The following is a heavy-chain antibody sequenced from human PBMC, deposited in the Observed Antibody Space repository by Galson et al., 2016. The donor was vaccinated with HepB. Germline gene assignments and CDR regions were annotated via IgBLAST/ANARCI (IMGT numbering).Heavy chain of an antibody. CDR2: ISQTGNTT. D-gene: IGHD1-26*01. Sequence: SLRLSCAASGFTLSNWGLHRVRQAPGKGLDWVALISQTGNTTFYGDSLKGRFTISRDNSKNTVDLQIHSLRSEDAAVYFCARDFKLGAPDYMDVWGKGTTVTVS. CDR3: ARDFKLGAPDYMDV. V-gene: IGHV3-30-3*01. CDR1: GFTLSNWG. J-gene: IGHJ6*03.